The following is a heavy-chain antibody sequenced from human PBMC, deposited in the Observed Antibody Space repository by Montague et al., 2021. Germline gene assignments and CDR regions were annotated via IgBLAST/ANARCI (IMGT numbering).Heavy chain of an antibody. CDR1: SGSIFHAH. Sequence: SETLSLTCTVSSGSIFHAHWSWVRQPPGKGLEWLGSMFYGGATSNNPSLKSRVTMSIDTSTNQFSLMLSFVTAADTAVYYCAKRDYFVSGTSYKGFDPWGQGILVTVSS. D-gene: IGHD3-10*01. CDR2: MFYGGAT. CDR3: AKRDYFVSGTSYKGFDP. J-gene: IGHJ5*02. V-gene: IGHV4-59*08.